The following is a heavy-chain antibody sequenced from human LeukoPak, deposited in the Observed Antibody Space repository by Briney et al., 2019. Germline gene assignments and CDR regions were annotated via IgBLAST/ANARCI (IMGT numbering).Heavy chain of an antibody. Sequence: SETLSLTCAVYGGSFSGYYWSWIRQPPGKGLEWIGEINHSGSTNYNPSLKSRVTISVDTSKNQFSLKLSSVTAADTAVYYCARDRYDAFDIWGQGTMVTVSS. CDR2: INHSGST. CDR3: ARDRYDAFDI. V-gene: IGHV4-34*01. J-gene: IGHJ3*02. CDR1: GGSFSGYY.